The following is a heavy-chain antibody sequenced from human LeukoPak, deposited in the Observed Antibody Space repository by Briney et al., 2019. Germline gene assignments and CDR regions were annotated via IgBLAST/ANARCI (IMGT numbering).Heavy chain of an antibody. Sequence: SETLSLICTVSGGSISSHYWSWIRQPPGKGLEWIGYIYYSGSTNYNPSLKSRVTISVDTSKNQFSLKLSSVTAADTAVYYCARAYCSSTSCYRFDPWGQGTLVTVSS. D-gene: IGHD2-2*02. CDR3: ARAYCSSTSCYRFDP. V-gene: IGHV4-59*11. J-gene: IGHJ5*02. CDR2: IYYSGST. CDR1: GGSISSHY.